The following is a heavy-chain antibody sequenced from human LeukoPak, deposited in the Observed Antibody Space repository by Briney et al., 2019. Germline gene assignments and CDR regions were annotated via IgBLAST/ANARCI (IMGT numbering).Heavy chain of an antibody. Sequence: PSETLSLTCTVSGGSISSGDYYWSWIRQPPGKGLEWIGYIYYSGSTYYNPSLKSRVTISVDTSKNQFSLKLSSVTAADTAVYYCARETRYDILTGYFIYYFDYWGQGTLSPSPQ. J-gene: IGHJ4*02. CDR1: GGSISSGDYY. D-gene: IGHD3-9*01. V-gene: IGHV4-30-4*01. CDR2: IYYSGST. CDR3: ARETRYDILTGYFIYYFDY.